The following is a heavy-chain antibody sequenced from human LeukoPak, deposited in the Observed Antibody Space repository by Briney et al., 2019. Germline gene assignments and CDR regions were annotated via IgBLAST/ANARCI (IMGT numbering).Heavy chain of an antibody. CDR2: MYYSGTT. CDR3: ARGRNWGSTYFFDY. CDR1: GGSISSYY. D-gene: IGHD7-27*01. J-gene: IGHJ4*02. Sequence: SETLSLTCTVSGGSISSYYWSWIRQPPGKGLEWIGSMYYSGTTYDNPSLKSRVSIFVDTSKNQFSLKVNSVTAADTAVYYCARGRNWGSTYFFDYWGQGTLVTVSS. V-gene: IGHV4-39*01.